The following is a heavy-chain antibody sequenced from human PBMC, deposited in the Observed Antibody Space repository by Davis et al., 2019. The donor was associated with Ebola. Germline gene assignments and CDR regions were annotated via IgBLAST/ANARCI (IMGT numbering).Heavy chain of an antibody. D-gene: IGHD1-26*01. CDR3: ARPVGVYYHYFDY. CDR1: GGSISTSSYY. J-gene: IGHJ4*02. CDR2: IYYSGST. V-gene: IGHV4-31*03. Sequence: SETLSLTCTVSGGSISTSSYYWSWIRQHPGKGLEWIGYIYYSGSTYYNPSLKSRVTISVDTSKNQFSLKLSSATAADTAVYYCARPVGVYYHYFDYWGQGTLVTVSS.